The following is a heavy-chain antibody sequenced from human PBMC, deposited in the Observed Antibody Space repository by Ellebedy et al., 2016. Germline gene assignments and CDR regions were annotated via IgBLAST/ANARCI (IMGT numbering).Heavy chain of an antibody. Sequence: SETLSLTXTVSAASTSSRDCYWGWIRHPPGKGLECIGRFSYSGNTYYNPSLKRRVTISVDTSKNQFSLKLTSVAAADTAVYYCARHSTHDGTYPRPIDYWGQGTLVTVSS. CDR3: ARHSTHDGTYPRPIDY. CDR1: AASTSSRDCY. CDR2: FSYSGNT. J-gene: IGHJ4*02. D-gene: IGHD1-26*01. V-gene: IGHV4-39*01.